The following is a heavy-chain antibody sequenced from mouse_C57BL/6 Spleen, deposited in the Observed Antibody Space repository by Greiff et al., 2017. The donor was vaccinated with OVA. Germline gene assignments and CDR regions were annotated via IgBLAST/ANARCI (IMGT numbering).Heavy chain of an antibody. D-gene: IGHD4-1*01. V-gene: IGHV5-6*01. CDR3: ARHGGWDHLDY. CDR2: ISSGGSYT. CDR1: GFTFSSYG. Sequence: EVKLVESGGDLVKPGGSLKLSCAASGFTFSSYGMSWVRQTPDKRLEWVATISSGGSYTYYPASVKGRFTISRDNAKNTLYLQMSSLKSEDTAMYYWARHGGWDHLDYWGQGTTLTVSS. J-gene: IGHJ2*01.